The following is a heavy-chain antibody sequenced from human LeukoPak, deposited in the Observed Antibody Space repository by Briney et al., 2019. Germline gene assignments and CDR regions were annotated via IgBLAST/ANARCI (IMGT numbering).Heavy chain of an antibody. CDR2: IVVGSGNT. D-gene: IGHD3-3*01. J-gene: IGHJ5*02. Sequence: ASVKVSCKASGFTFTSSAVQWVRQARGQRLEWIGWIVVGSGNTNYAQKFQERVTITRDMTTSTVYMELSSLRSEDTAVYYCARAGDPLYDFWSGYYRYNWFDPWGQGTLVTVSS. CDR1: GFTFTSSA. V-gene: IGHV1-58*01. CDR3: ARAGDPLYDFWSGYYRYNWFDP.